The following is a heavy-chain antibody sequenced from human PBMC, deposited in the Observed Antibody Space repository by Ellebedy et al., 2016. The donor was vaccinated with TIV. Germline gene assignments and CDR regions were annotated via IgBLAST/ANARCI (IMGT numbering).Heavy chain of an antibody. Sequence: MPSETLSLTCTVSGDSISGYYWSWIPQPPGKRLDWIASIYYSGYTNHNPSLKSRVTVSLDTSKNQFSLKLSSVTAADTAVYYCARAPELLLWGQGTLVTVSS. CDR1: GDSISGYY. D-gene: IGHD3-22*01. CDR3: ARAPELLL. V-gene: IGHV4-59*01. CDR2: IYYSGYT. J-gene: IGHJ1*01.